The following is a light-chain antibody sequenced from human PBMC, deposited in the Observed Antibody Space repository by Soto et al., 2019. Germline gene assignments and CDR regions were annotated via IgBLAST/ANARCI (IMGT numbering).Light chain of an antibody. Sequence: EIVMTQSPATLSVSPGERATLSCRASQSVSSNLAWYQQKPGQAPRLLIYGASTRATDIPGRFSGSGSGTEFTLTISSLQSEDFAVYYGQQYNNWPLFTFGPGTKVDIK. CDR1: QSVSSN. J-gene: IGKJ3*01. V-gene: IGKV3-15*01. CDR2: GAS. CDR3: QQYNNWPLFT.